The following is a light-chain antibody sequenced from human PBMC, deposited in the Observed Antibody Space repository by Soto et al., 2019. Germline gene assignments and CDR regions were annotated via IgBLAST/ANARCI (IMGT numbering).Light chain of an antibody. Sequence: EIVMTQSPATLSVSPGERVTLSCRASQTVSSNLAWYQQKPGQAPRLLIYGASTRATDIPARFSGSGSGTEFTLTISSLQSEDFAVYYCQQYNNWPPPITFGQGTRLEIK. J-gene: IGKJ5*01. CDR2: GAS. CDR1: QTVSSN. V-gene: IGKV3-15*01. CDR3: QQYNNWPPPIT.